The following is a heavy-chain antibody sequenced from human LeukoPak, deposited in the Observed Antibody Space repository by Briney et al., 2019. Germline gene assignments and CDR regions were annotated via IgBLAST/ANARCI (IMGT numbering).Heavy chain of an antibody. Sequence: PGGSLRLSCAASGFTFSSYGMHWVRQAPGKGLEWVTFIRYDGSDKYYADSVKGRFTISRDNSKNTLYLQMNSLRAEDMAVYYCAKRLSLVEWYDMDVWGKATTVTVSS. CDR2: IRYDGSDK. J-gene: IGHJ6*03. CDR3: AKRLSLVEWYDMDV. D-gene: IGHD1-26*01. CDR1: GFTFSSYG. V-gene: IGHV3-30*02.